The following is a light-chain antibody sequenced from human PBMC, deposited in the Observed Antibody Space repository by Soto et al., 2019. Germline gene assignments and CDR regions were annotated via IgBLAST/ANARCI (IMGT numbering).Light chain of an antibody. CDR3: QHYNSYSEA. Sequence: DIQMTQSPSSLSASVGDRVTITCRASQSISSYLYWYQQKPGKAPKLMVFAAYSLQSGVPSRFSGSGSGTDFTLTISSLQPEDFATYYCQHYNSYSEACGQGTKGGYQT. CDR1: QSISSY. J-gene: IGKJ1*01. CDR2: AAY. V-gene: IGKV1-39*01.